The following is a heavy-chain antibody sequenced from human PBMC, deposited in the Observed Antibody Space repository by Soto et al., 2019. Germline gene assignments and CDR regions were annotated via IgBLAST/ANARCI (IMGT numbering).Heavy chain of an antibody. V-gene: IGHV3-30*18. CDR2: ISYDGRNK. CDR1: GFTFSSYG. CDR3: AKDTYYHDTSGYYIFDY. Sequence: GGSLRLSCAATGFTFSSYGIHWVRQAPGKGLEWVAVISYDGRNKQYADSVKGRFTIARDNSKNTLYLQMDSLRAEDTAVYYCAKDTYYHDTSGYYIFDYWGQGTLVTVSS. D-gene: IGHD3-22*01. J-gene: IGHJ4*02.